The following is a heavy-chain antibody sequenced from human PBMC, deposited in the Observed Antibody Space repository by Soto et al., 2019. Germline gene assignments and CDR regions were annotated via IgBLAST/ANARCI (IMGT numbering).Heavy chain of an antibody. V-gene: IGHV1-69*02. J-gene: IGHJ4*02. CDR1: GGTFSSYT. Sequence: GASVKVSCKASGGTFSSYTISWVRQAPGQGLEWMGRIIPILGIANYAQKFQGRVTITADKSTSTAYMELSSLRSEDTAVYYCASGPNHCSSTSCYDNFGYWGQGTLVTVSS. CDR2: IIPILGIA. D-gene: IGHD2-2*01. CDR3: ASGPNHCSSTSCYDNFGY.